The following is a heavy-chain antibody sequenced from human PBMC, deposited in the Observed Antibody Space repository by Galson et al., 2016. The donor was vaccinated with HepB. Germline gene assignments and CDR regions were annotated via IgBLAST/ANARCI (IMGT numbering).Heavy chain of an antibody. V-gene: IGHV4-59*08. CDR1: GDSISTYY. CDR3: ARHSWRADWHFDL. CDR2: FDYSGTT. D-gene: IGHD1-1*01. J-gene: IGHJ2*01. Sequence: ETLSLTCTVSGDSISTYYWYWIRQPPGKGLEWIGFFDYSGTTLYNPSLKSRVTISGDTSKNQFSLKLSSVTAADTAVYYWARHSWRADWHFDLWGRGTVVTVSS.